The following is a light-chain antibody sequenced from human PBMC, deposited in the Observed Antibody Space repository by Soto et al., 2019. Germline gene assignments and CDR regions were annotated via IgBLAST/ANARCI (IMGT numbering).Light chain of an antibody. J-gene: IGLJ1*01. V-gene: IGLV2-14*01. CDR3: NSYTTLSNRV. Sequence: QSVLTQPASVSGSPGQSITISCTGTSTDIGAYNYVSWYQQHPGKAPKLLIYEVTNRPSGVSNRFSGSKSGNTASLTISGLQAEDEANYYCNSYTTLSNRVXGTGTRSPS. CDR1: STDIGAYNY. CDR2: EVT.